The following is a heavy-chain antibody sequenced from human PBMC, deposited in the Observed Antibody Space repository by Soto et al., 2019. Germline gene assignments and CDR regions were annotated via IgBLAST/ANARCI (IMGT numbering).Heavy chain of an antibody. CDR2: IYHSGRT. D-gene: IGHD4-17*01. V-gene: IGHV4-30-2*01. CDR1: GGSISSGGYS. CDR3: AREGAYGELDY. J-gene: IGHJ4*02. Sequence: QLQLQESGSGLVKPSQTLSLTCAVSGGSISSGGYSWSWIRQPPGKGLEWIGYIYHSGRTYYNPSLNSRVAISVDRSKNQFSLKLSSVTAADTAVYYCAREGAYGELDYWGQGTLVTVSS.